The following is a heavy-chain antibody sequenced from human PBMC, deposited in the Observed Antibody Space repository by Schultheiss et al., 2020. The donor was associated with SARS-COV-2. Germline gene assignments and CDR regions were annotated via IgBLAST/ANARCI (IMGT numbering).Heavy chain of an antibody. Sequence: SQTLSLTCTVSGGSISSGGYYWSWIRQHPGKGLEWIGYIYYSGSTNYNPSLKSRVTMSVDTSKNQFSLKLSSVTAADTAVYYCAGALTTMGNDAFDIWGQGTMVTVSS. V-gene: IGHV4-31*03. D-gene: IGHD4-23*01. CDR2: IYYSGST. J-gene: IGHJ3*02. CDR3: AGALTTMGNDAFDI. CDR1: GGSISSGGYY.